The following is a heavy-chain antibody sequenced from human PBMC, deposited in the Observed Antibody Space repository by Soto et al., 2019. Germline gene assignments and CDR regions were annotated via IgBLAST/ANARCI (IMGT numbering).Heavy chain of an antibody. CDR2: IYYSGST. CDR1: GGSISSGDYY. Sequence: SETLSLTCTVSGGSISSGDYYWSWIRQPPGKGLEWIGYIYYSGSTYYNPSLKSRVTISVDTSKNQFSLKLSSVTAADTAVYYCARGAGVAAAGTTNWSDPWGQGTLVTVSS. J-gene: IGHJ5*02. V-gene: IGHV4-30-4*01. CDR3: ARGAGVAAAGTTNWSDP. D-gene: IGHD6-13*01.